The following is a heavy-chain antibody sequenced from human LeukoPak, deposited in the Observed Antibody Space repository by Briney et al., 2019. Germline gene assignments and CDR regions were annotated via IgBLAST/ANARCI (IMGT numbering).Heavy chain of an antibody. CDR2: IEQDGSEK. D-gene: IGHD5-18*01. CDR1: GFTIDDYG. CDR3: ARDSPERGYSYGPLDNYFDY. V-gene: IGHV3-7*01. J-gene: IGHJ4*02. Sequence: PGGSLRLSCAASGFTIDDYGMTWVRQAPGKGLEWGANIEQDGSEKYYVDSVKGRFTISRDNAKNSLYLQMNSLRAEDTAVYYCARDSPERGYSYGPLDNYFDYWGQGTLVTVSS.